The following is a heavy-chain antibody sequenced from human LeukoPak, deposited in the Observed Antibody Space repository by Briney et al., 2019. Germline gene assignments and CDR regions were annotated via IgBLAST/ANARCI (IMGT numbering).Heavy chain of an antibody. J-gene: IGHJ4*02. Sequence: ASVKVSCKASGYTFTSYDINWVRQATGQGLEWMGWMDPNSGNTGYAQKFQGRVTMTRNTSISTAYMELSSLRSEDTAVYYCAKAEYQLLYNGEYFDYWGQGTLVTVSS. CDR3: AKAEYQLLYNGEYFDY. D-gene: IGHD2-2*02. CDR2: MDPNSGNT. CDR1: GYTFTSYD. V-gene: IGHV1-8*01.